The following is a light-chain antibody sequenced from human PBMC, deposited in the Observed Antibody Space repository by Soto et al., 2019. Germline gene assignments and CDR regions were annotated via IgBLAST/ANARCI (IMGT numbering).Light chain of an antibody. CDR3: QQYYSYSLT. V-gene: IGKV1-8*01. CDR2: AAS. Sequence: AIRMTQSPSSLSASTGDRVTITCRASQGISSYLAWYQQKPGKAPKLLIYAASTLQSGVPSRFSGSGSGTDFTLTIRCLQTEDFASYYCQQYYSYSLTFGGGTQVEIK. J-gene: IGKJ4*01. CDR1: QGISSY.